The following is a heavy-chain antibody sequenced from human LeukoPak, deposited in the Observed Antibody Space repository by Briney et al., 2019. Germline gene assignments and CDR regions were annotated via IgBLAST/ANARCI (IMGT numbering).Heavy chain of an antibody. CDR3: ARDPNCSGGSCPQGGFDY. J-gene: IGHJ4*02. CDR1: GGSISSSNW. D-gene: IGHD2-15*01. CDR2: IYHSGST. Sequence: PSGTLSLTCAVSGGSISSSNWWSWVRQPPGKGLEWIGEIYHSGSTNYNPSLKSRVTISVDKSKIQFSLKLSSVTAADTAVYYCARDPNCSGGSCPQGGFDYWGQGTLVTVSS. V-gene: IGHV4-4*02.